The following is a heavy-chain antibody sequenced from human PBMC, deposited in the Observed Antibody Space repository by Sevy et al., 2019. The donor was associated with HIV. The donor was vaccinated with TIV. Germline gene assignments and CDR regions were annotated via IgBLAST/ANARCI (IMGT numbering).Heavy chain of an antibody. CDR1: GFTFSSYA. Sequence: GGSPRLSCAASGFTFSSYAMSWVRQAPGKGLEWVSAISGSGGSTYYADSVKGRFTISRDNSKNTLYLQMNSLRAEDTAVYYCAKDSFWGSFYFDYWGQGTLVTVSS. J-gene: IGHJ4*02. V-gene: IGHV3-23*01. D-gene: IGHD7-27*01. CDR3: AKDSFWGSFYFDY. CDR2: ISGSGGST.